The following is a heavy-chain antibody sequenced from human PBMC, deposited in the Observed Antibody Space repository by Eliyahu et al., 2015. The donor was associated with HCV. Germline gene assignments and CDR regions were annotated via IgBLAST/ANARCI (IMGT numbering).Heavy chain of an antibody. J-gene: IGHJ3*02. V-gene: IGHV3-53*02. CDR2: IYSGGST. CDR1: GFTVSTNY. CDR3: ARGPHSDAFDI. Sequence: EVQLVETGGGLIQPGGSLXLSCAASGFTVSTNYMSWVRQAPGKGLEWVSVIYSGGSTYYADSVKGRFTISRDNSKNTLYLQMNSLRAEDTAVYYCARGPHSDAFDIWGQGTMVTVSS.